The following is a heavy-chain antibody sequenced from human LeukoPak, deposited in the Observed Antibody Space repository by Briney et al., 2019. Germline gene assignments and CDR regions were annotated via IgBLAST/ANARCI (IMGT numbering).Heavy chain of an antibody. CDR2: IYSGGST. D-gene: IGHD3-22*01. J-gene: IGHJ4*02. V-gene: IGHV3-66*01. CDR1: GFTFSTYA. CDR3: ARDGDSSDGYFY. Sequence: GGSLRLSCAASGFTFSTYAMSWVRQAPGKGLEWVSVIYSGGSTYYAGSVKGRFTISRDNSKNTLYLQMNSLRAEDTAVYYCARDGDSSDGYFYWGQGTLVTVSS.